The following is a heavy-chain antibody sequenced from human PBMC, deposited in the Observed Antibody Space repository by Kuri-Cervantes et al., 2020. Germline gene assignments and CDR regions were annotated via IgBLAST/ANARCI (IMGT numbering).Heavy chain of an antibody. D-gene: IGHD3-16*02. CDR3: ASLSPNDY. J-gene: IGHJ4*02. Sequence: GGSLRLSCAASGFTFSSYSMNWVRQAPGKGLEWVSSISSSSSYIYYADSVKGRFTISRDNSKNTLYLQMNSLRAEDTAVYYCASLSPNDYWGQGTLVTVSS. CDR1: GFTFSSYS. V-gene: IGHV3-21*01. CDR2: ISSSSSYI.